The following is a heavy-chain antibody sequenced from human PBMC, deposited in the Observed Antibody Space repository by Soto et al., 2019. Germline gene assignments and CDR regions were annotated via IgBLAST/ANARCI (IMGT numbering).Heavy chain of an antibody. D-gene: IGHD2-2*01. CDR1: GYTFTSYD. Sequence: ASEKVSCKASGYTFTSYDINWVRQATGQGLEWMGWMNPNSGNTGYAQKFQGRVTMTRNTSISTAYMELSSLRSEDTAVYYCAREVSTRGWFDPWGQGTLVTVSS. J-gene: IGHJ5*02. CDR2: MNPNSGNT. V-gene: IGHV1-8*01. CDR3: AREVSTRGWFDP.